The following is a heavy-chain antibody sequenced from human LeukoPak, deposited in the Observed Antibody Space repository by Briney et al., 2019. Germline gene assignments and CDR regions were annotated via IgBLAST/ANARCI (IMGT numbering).Heavy chain of an antibody. V-gene: IGHV3-7*03. CDR3: ARVSPGAI. CDR2: IKEDGSEK. CDR1: GFPFNSYW. Sequence: PGGSLRLSCAASGFPFNSYWMSWVRQAPGRGLEWVANIKEDGSEKFYVDSVKGRFTISRDNSKNTLYLQMNSLRAEDTAVYYCARVSPGAIWGHGTMVTVSS. D-gene: IGHD2-8*02. J-gene: IGHJ3*02.